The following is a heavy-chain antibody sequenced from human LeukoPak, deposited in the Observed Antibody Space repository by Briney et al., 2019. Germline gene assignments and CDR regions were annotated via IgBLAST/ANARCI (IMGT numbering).Heavy chain of an antibody. CDR2: LSSSSSYI. Sequence: GGSLRLSCAASGFTFSSYSMNWVRQAPGKGLEWVSSLSSSSSYIYYADSVKGRFTISRDNAKKSLYLQMNSLRAEDTAVYYCAGSHFTVYYFDSWGQGTPVTVSS. J-gene: IGHJ4*02. CDR1: GFTFSSYS. CDR3: AGSHFTVYYFDS. V-gene: IGHV3-21*01. D-gene: IGHD2/OR15-2a*01.